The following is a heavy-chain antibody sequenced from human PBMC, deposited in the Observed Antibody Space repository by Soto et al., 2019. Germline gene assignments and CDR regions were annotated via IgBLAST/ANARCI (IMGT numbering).Heavy chain of an antibody. CDR3: AKAEGYCSSTSCYGRIHDAFDI. CDR2: ISGSGGST. J-gene: IGHJ3*02. Sequence: GGSLRLSCAASGFTFSSYAMSWVRQAPGKGLEWVSAISGSGGSTYYADSVKGRFTISRDNSKNTLYLQMNSLRAEDTAVYYCAKAEGYCSSTSCYGRIHDAFDIWGQGTMVTVSS. D-gene: IGHD2-2*01. CDR1: GFTFSSYA. V-gene: IGHV3-23*01.